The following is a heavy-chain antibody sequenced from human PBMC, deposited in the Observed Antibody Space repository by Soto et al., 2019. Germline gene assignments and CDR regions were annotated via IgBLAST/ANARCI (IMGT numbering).Heavy chain of an antibody. CDR1: GGSFGGYY. CDR2: INHSGGT. J-gene: IGHJ6*02. Sequence: AETLCLTCAVYGGSFGGYYWSWIRQPPGKGLEWIGEINHSGGTNYNPSLKSRVTISVDTSKNQFSLKLSSVTAADTAVYYCARHRRYYDSSGYPTRYYYYYGMDDWGQGTTVTVSS. CDR3: ARHRRYYDSSGYPTRYYYYYGMDD. D-gene: IGHD3-22*01. V-gene: IGHV4-34*01.